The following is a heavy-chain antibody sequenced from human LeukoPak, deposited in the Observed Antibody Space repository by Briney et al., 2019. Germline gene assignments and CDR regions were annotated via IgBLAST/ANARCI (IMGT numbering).Heavy chain of an antibody. CDR1: GFPFSSYG. CDR2: IRYDGSNK. Sequence: GGSLRLSCAASGFPFSSYGMHWVRQAPGKGLGWVAFIRYDGSNKYYADSVKGRFTISRDNSKNTLYLQMNSLRAEDTAVYYCAKDGIAAAGKGFDYWGQGTLVTVSS. V-gene: IGHV3-30*02. CDR3: AKDGIAAAGKGFDY. J-gene: IGHJ4*02. D-gene: IGHD6-13*01.